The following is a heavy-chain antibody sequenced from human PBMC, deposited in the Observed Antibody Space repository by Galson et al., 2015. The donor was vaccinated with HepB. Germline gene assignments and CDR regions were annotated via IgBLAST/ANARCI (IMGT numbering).Heavy chain of an antibody. J-gene: IGHJ3*02. V-gene: IGHV3-7*03. CDR2: IKQDGSEK. Sequence: SLRLSCAASGFTFSNYWMSWVRQAPGKGLEWVGNIKQDGSEKFCGDSVKGRFTISRDNAQNSLYLQMNRLRAEDTAVYYCARDMLLFSDFWSGYPNDVFDIWGQGTMVTVSS. D-gene: IGHD3-3*01. CDR3: ARDMLLFSDFWSGYPNDVFDI. CDR1: GFTFSNYW.